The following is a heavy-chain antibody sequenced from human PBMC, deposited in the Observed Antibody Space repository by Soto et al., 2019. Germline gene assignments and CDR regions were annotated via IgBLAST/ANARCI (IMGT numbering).Heavy chain of an antibody. Sequence: FVTLSVTCAVYGASFSRYYWILIREPPGKGLEWIGEINHSGSTNYNPSLKSRVTISVDTSKNQFSLKLSSVTAADTAVYYCARGDDYGVKGHSEGARADFDYWGQGTLVTVSS. D-gene: IGHD4-17*01. CDR1: GASFSRYY. J-gene: IGHJ4*02. CDR3: ARGDDYGVKGHSEGARADFDY. V-gene: IGHV4-34*01. CDR2: INHSGST.